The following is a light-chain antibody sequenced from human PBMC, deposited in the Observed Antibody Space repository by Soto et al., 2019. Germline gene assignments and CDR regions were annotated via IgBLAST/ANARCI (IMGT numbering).Light chain of an antibody. J-gene: IGKJ1*01. CDR1: QSVNNNY. Sequence: EIVLTQAPGTMSLSPGEGATLSCRTSQSVNNNYLAWYQQKPGQAPRLLIYGASSRATGIPDRFRGSGSGTDFSLVISRLEPEDFAVYYCQQYGTSGTFGQGTKGVIK. CDR2: GAS. V-gene: IGKV3-20*01. CDR3: QQYGTSGT.